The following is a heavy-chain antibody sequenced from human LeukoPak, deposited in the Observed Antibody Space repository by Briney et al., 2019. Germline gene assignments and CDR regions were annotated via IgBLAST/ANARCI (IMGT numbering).Heavy chain of an antibody. Sequence: SGPTLVNPTQTLTLTCTFSGFSLSTSGMCVSWIRQPPGKALEWLARIDWDDNKYYSTSLKTRLTISKDTSKNQVVLTMTNMDPVDTATYYCARILPEWEYYDYVWGSYRYDYWGQGTLVAVSS. J-gene: IGHJ4*02. CDR1: GFSLSTSGMC. D-gene: IGHD3-16*02. V-gene: IGHV2-70*11. CDR2: IDWDDNK. CDR3: ARILPEWEYYDYVWGSYRYDY.